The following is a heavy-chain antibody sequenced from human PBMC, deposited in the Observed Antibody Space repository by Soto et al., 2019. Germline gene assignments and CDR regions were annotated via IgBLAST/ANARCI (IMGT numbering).Heavy chain of an antibody. D-gene: IGHD4-4*01. CDR2: INSDGSST. CDR1: GFTVTNYW. CDR3: TKEHSNYPDNWFDP. V-gene: IGHV3-74*01. Sequence: GGSLRLSCAASGFTVTNYWMHWVRQAPGKGLVWVSRINSDGSSTSYADSVKGRFTISRDNSKNTLYLQMNSLRAEDTAIYYCTKEHSNYPDNWFDPWGQGTLVTVSS. J-gene: IGHJ5*02.